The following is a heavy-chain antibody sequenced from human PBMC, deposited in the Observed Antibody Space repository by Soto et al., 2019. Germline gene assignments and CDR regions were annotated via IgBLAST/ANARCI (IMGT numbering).Heavy chain of an antibody. CDR2: ISSSSSYI. CDR3: ARDARTFSGRIRHLDY. D-gene: IGHD1-26*01. CDR1: GFTFSSYS. V-gene: IGHV3-21*01. J-gene: IGHJ4*02. Sequence: GGSLRLSCAASGFTFSSYSMNWVRQAPGKGLEWVSSISSSSSYIYYADSVKGRFTISRDSAKNSLYLQMNSLRAEDTAVYYCARDARTFSGRIRHLDYWGQGTLVTVSS.